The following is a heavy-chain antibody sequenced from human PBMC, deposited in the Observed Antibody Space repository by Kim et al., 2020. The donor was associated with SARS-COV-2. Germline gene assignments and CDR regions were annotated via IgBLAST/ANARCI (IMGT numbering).Heavy chain of an antibody. Sequence: NPSLKSRVTISVDTSKNQFSLKLSSVTAADTAVYYCARVRDSYGYEGFDYWGQGTLVTVSS. J-gene: IGHJ4*02. D-gene: IGHD5-18*01. CDR3: ARVRDSYGYEGFDY. V-gene: IGHV4-34*01.